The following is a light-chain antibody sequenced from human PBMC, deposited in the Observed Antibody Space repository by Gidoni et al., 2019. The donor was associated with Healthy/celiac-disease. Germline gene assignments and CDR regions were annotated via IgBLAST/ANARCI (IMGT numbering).Light chain of an antibody. Sequence: DIQMPQSPSSLSASGGDRVTITCRASQSISSYLNWYQQKPGKASKLLIYAASSLQSGVPSRFSGSGSGTDFTLTISSLQPEDFATYHCQQSYSTPLFGGGTKVEIK. CDR1: QSISSY. J-gene: IGKJ4*01. CDR2: AAS. V-gene: IGKV1-39*01. CDR3: QQSYSTPL.